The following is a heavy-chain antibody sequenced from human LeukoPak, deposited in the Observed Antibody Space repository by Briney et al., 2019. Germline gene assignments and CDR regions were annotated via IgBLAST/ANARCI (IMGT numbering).Heavy chain of an antibody. CDR3: AKVPGKGYCSSTSCRNDY. D-gene: IGHD2-2*01. J-gene: IGHJ4*02. CDR2: ISGSGGRT. CDR1: GFTFSSYA. Sequence: PGGSLRLSCAASGFTFSSYAMSWVRQAQGKGLGWVSAISGSGGRTYYADSVKGRFTISRDNSEHTLYLQMTSLRAEGTAVYYCAKVPGKGYCSSTSCRNDYWGQGTLVTVSS. V-gene: IGHV3-23*01.